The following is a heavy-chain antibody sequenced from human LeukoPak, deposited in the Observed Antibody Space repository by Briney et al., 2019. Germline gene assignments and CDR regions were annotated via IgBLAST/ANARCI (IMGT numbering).Heavy chain of an antibody. CDR3: VKDAITMVRGVIFDAFGT. D-gene: IGHD3-10*01. Sequence: GGSLRLSCSASGFTFSSYAMHWVRQAPGKGLEYVSAISSNGGSTYYADSVKGRFTISRDNSKNTLYLQMSSLRAEDTAVYYCVKDAITMVRGVIFDAFGTWGQGTMVTVSS. J-gene: IGHJ3*02. CDR1: GFTFSSYA. CDR2: ISSNGGST. V-gene: IGHV3-64D*06.